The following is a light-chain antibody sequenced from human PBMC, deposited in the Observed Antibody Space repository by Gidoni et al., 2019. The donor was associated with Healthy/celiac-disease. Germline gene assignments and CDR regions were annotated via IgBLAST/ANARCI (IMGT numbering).Light chain of an antibody. J-gene: IGKJ5*01. CDR2: WAS. V-gene: IGKV4-1*01. CDR1: QSILYSSNNKTY. Sequence: DIGMTQSPDPLAVSLGERATINCKSSQSILYSSNNKTYLAWYQQKPGQPPKLLIYWASTRESGVPDRFSGSGSGTDFTLTISSLQAEDVAVYYCQQYYGTPITFGQXTRLEIK. CDR3: QQYYGTPIT.